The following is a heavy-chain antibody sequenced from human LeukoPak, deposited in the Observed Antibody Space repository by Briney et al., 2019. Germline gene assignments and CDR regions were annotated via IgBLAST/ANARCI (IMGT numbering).Heavy chain of an antibody. Sequence: SETLSLTCTVSGGSISSYYWSWIRQPPGKGLEWIGYIYYSGSTNYNPSLKRRVTISVDTSKNQFSLKLSSVTAADTAVYYCASGNREITIFGVVIGYYYMDVWGKGTTVTVSS. CDR3: ASGNREITIFGVVIGYYYMDV. D-gene: IGHD3-3*01. J-gene: IGHJ6*03. CDR2: IYYSGST. V-gene: IGHV4-59*01. CDR1: GGSISSYY.